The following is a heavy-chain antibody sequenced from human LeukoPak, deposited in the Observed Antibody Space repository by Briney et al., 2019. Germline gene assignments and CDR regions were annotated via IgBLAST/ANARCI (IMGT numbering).Heavy chain of an antibody. D-gene: IGHD5/OR15-5a*01. V-gene: IGHV4-34*01. Sequence: PSETLSLTCAVYGGSFSGYYWSWIRQPPGKGLEWIGEINHSGSTNYNPSLKSRVTISVDTSKNQFPLKLSSVTAADTAVYYCARGLSPFDYWGQGTLVTVSS. J-gene: IGHJ4*02. CDR3: ARGLSPFDY. CDR2: INHSGST. CDR1: GGSFSGYY.